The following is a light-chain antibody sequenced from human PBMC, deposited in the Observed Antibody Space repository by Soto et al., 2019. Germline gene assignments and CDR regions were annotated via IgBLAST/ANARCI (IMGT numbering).Light chain of an antibody. CDR2: DDN. J-gene: IGLJ1*01. V-gene: IGLV1-51*01. CDR1: SSNIGSNY. CDR3: GSWDSSLSAYV. Sequence: QSVLTQPPSASGTPGQRVTISCSGSSSNIGSNYVHWYQQLAGTAPKLLIYDDNKRPSGIPDRFSGSKSGTSATLGITGFQTGDEADYYCGSWDSSLSAYVFGTGTKVTVL.